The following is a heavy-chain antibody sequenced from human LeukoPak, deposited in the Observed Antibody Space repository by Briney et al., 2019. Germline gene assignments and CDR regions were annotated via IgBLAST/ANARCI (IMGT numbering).Heavy chain of an antibody. D-gene: IGHD5-18*01. CDR2: INPSGGST. V-gene: IGHV1-46*01. J-gene: IGHJ6*03. CDR1: GYTFTSYY. CDR3: ASGNVDTAMVSFMDV. Sequence: ASVKVSCKASGYTFTSYYMHWVRQAPGQGLEWMGIINPSGGSTSYAQKFQGRVTMARDMSTSTVYMELSSLRSEDTAVYYCASGNVDTAMVSFMDVWGKGTTVTVSS.